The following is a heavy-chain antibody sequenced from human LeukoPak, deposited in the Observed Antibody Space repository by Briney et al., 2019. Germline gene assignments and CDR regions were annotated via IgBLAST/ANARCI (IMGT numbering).Heavy chain of an antibody. V-gene: IGHV5-51*01. CDR1: GYSFTNFW. Sequence: GESLKISCKGSGYSFTNFWIGWVRQMPGKGLEWMGIIYPGDSNTRYSPSFQGQVTISADKSINTAYLQWSSLKASDTAMYYCARVYCTSATCDNWFDPWGQGTLVTVSS. CDR2: IYPGDSNT. D-gene: IGHD2-2*01. CDR3: ARVYCTSATCDNWFDP. J-gene: IGHJ5*02.